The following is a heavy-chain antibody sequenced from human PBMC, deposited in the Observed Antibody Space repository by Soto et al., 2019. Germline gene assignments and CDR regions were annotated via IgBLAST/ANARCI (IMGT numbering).Heavy chain of an antibody. CDR3: VRDDVGVGIDY. D-gene: IGHD1-26*01. J-gene: IGHJ4*02. CDR1: SGSISNNNW. V-gene: IGHV4-4*02. CDR2: IYHSGST. Sequence: SETLSLTCAVSSGSISNNNWWTWVRQSPGKGLEWIGEIYHSGSTNYNPSLKSRVTISVDKSKNTVYLQMNSLRAEDTAVYYCVRDDVGVGIDYWGLGTLVTVSS.